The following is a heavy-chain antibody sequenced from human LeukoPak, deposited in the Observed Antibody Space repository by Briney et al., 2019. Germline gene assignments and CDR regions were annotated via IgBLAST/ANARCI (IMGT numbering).Heavy chain of an antibody. CDR2: ISSSRRYK. CDR1: GFTFSSYC. D-gene: IGHD3-9*01. V-gene: IGHV3-21*01. Sequence: GGSLRLSCAASGFTFSSYCMNWVRQAPGKGLEWVASISSSRRYKYYAHSVRGRFTISRDNAKNSLYLQMNSLRAEDPAVYYCARDYRRYYDILPGYYSPEGMAVWGKGPTVTVSS. CDR3: ARDYRRYYDILPGYYSPEGMAV. J-gene: IGHJ6*03.